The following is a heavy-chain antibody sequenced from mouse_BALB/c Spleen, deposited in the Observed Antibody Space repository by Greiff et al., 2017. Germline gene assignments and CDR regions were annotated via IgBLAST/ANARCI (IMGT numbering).Heavy chain of an antibody. CDR2: ISSGGSYT. CDR3: TREGGLLRLQAMDY. D-gene: IGHD1-2*01. CDR1: GFTFSSYT. Sequence: EVKLVESGGGLVKPGGSLKLSCAASGFTFSSYTMSWVRQTPEKRLEWVATISSGGSYTYYPDSVKGRFTISRDNAKNTLYLQMSSLKSEDTAMYYCTREGGLLRLQAMDYWGQGTSVTVSS. J-gene: IGHJ4*01. V-gene: IGHV5-6-4*01.